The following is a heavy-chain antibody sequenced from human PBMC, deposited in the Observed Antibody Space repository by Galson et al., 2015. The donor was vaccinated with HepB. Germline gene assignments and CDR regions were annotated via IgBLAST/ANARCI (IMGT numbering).Heavy chain of an antibody. CDR3: ARDLGSGSPYYFDY. Sequence: SLRLSCAASGFTFSSYSMNWVRQTPGKGLEWVSSISSSSTYIYYTDSVKGRFTISRDNAKNSLYLQMNSLRDEDTAVYYCARDLGSGSPYYFDYWGQGTLVTVSS. J-gene: IGHJ4*02. CDR2: ISSSSTYI. CDR1: GFTFSSYS. D-gene: IGHD1-26*01. V-gene: IGHV3-21*06.